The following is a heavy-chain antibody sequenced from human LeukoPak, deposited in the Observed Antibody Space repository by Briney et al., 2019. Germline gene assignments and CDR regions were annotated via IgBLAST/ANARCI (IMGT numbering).Heavy chain of an antibody. V-gene: IGHV4-38-2*01. CDR1: GYSIRTGYY. Sequence: SETLSLTCAVSGYSIRTGYYWGWIRQPPGKGLEWIGSSYESGSTYYNPSLKSRVTISLDKSKNQFSLKLTSVTAADTAVYYGARPEGGYRFDYWGQGTLVTVSS. D-gene: IGHD5-18*01. CDR2: SYESGST. CDR3: ARPEGGYRFDY. J-gene: IGHJ4*02.